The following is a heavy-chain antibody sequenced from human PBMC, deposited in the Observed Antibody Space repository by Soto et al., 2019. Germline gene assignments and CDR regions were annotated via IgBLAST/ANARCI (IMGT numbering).Heavy chain of an antibody. CDR1: GYTFTSYG. CDR3: ARDLLITIFGVVAVSAFDI. V-gene: IGHV1-18*01. D-gene: IGHD3-3*01. CDR2: ISAYNGNT. Sequence: ASVKVSSKASGYTFTSYGISWVRQAPGQGLEWMGWISAYNGNTNYAQKLQGRVTMTTDTSTSTAYMELRGLRSDDTAVYYCARDLLITIFGVVAVSAFDIWGQGTMVTVSS. J-gene: IGHJ3*02.